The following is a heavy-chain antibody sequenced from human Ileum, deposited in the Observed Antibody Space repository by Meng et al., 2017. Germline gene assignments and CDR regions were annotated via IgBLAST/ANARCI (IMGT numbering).Heavy chain of an antibody. CDR1: GTW. Sequence: VEWQGSGPRLVKPSGTLSLTCAVSGTWWSWVRQPPGKGLEWIGEIFQSGRTNYNPSLKSRVTISIDKSKSQISLQLSAVTAADTAVYSCATSNDRDVYYLGYWGQGTLVTVSS. CDR2: IFQSGRT. D-gene: IGHD3-22*01. J-gene: IGHJ4*02. V-gene: IGHV4-4*02. CDR3: ATSNDRDVYYLGY.